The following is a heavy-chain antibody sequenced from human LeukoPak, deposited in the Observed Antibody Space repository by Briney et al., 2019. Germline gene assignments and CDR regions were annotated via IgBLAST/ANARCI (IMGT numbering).Heavy chain of an antibody. V-gene: IGHV3-48*01. Sequence: GGSLRPSCAASRFTFSSYSMNWVRQAPGKGLEWVSYISSSSSTIYYADSVKGRFTISRDNAKNTVDLQMNNLRVDDTAIYYCAKDHANTPVVTNWGQGILVSVSS. CDR2: ISSSSSTI. CDR1: RFTFSSYS. D-gene: IGHD2-21*02. CDR3: AKDHANTPVVTN. J-gene: IGHJ4*02.